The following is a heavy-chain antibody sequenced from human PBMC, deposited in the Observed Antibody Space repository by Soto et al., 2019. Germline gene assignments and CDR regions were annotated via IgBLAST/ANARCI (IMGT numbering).Heavy chain of an antibody. Sequence: GESLKISCKGSGYNFDTYWINWVRQTPGKGLEWMGRIDPIDSKTKYSPSLEGHITISVDKSISTTYLQWSSLKASDTAIYYCARRIAAAGGYYYYAFDVWGQGTSVTVSS. J-gene: IGHJ6*02. CDR1: GYNFDTYW. V-gene: IGHV5-10-1*01. CDR2: IDPIDSKT. CDR3: ARRIAAAGGYYYYAFDV. D-gene: IGHD6-13*01.